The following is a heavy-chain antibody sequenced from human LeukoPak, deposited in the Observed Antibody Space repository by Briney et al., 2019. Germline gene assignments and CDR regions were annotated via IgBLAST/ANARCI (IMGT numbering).Heavy chain of an antibody. V-gene: IGHV4-4*07. CDR3: ARASNAAGSGYENYFDC. CDR2: IYVGGST. D-gene: IGHD3-22*01. Sequence: PSETLSLTCTVSDGSISYYYWSWIRQPAGKGLEWIGRIYVGGSTNYSPSLKSRVSMSLDKSKNQLSLKLISVSAADTAVYYCARASNAAGSGYENYFDCWGQGTLVTVSS. J-gene: IGHJ4*02. CDR1: DGSISYYY.